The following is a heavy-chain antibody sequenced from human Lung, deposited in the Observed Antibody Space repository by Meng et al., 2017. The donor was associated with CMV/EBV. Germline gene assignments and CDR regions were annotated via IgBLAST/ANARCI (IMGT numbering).Heavy chain of an antibody. CDR3: ARGRGNQPLFDF. V-gene: IGHV1-69*10. Sequence: QVQLVQSGAEVKKPGSSVKVACMSSGGSFSTYTFSWVRQAPGQGLEWMGGLIPVLNKAKTAPRFQDRVTFTADETTTTAYMELSSLTFEGTAVYFCARGRGNQPLFDFWGQGTLVTVSS. D-gene: IGHD2/OR15-2a*01. J-gene: IGHJ4*02. CDR2: LIPVLNKA. CDR1: GGSFSTYT.